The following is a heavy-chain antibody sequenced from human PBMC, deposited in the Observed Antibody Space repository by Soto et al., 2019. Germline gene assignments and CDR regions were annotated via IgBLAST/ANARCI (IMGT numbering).Heavy chain of an antibody. V-gene: IGHV3-23*01. J-gene: IGHJ4*02. Sequence: GGSLRLSCAASGFTFSSYAMSWVRQAPGKGLEWVSAISGSGGSTYYADSVKGRFTISRDNSKNTLYLQMNSLRAEDTAVYYCAKGQNYGGEGGSDYWGQGTLVTVSS. CDR2: ISGSGGST. D-gene: IGHD4-17*01. CDR3: AKGQNYGGEGGSDY. CDR1: GFTFSSYA.